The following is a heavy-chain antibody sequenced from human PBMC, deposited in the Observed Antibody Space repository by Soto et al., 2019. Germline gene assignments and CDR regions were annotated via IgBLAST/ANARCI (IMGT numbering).Heavy chain of an antibody. Sequence: SETLSLTCTVSGASIRSIDYYWSWIRQAPGKGLEWIGYVYYTGSTYYNPSLMSRLTISVDTSKNQFSLKLTSVTAAETAVYYCVRTARQGAVAPHWFDRWGQGTQVTVSS. V-gene: IGHV4-30-4*01. D-gene: IGHD2-21*02. CDR1: GASIRSIDYY. J-gene: IGHJ5*02. CDR2: VYYTGST. CDR3: VRTARQGAVAPHWFDR.